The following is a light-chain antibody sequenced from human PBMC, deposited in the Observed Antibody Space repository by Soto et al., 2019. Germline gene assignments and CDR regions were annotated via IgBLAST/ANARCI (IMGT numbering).Light chain of an antibody. CDR3: SSWDDSLDGPV. V-gene: IGLV1-44*01. Sequence: QSVLTQPPSASATPGQTVTISCSGRYSNIGSNFVSWYQRLPGTAPKLLIYSISQRPSGVPDRFSGSKSGTSASLTISGLQSEDEADYFCSSWDDSLDGPVFGGGTQLTVL. CDR2: SIS. CDR1: YSNIGSNF. J-gene: IGLJ3*02.